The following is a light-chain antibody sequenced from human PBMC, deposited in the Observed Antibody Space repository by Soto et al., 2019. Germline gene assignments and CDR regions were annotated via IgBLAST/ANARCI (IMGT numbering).Light chain of an antibody. J-gene: IGKJ1*01. Sequence: IVLTQFPGTLSLSPGERATLSFRASQTLNGNFLAWYQQKPGQAPRLLIYGASSRATGIPDRFSGSGSGTDFTLTISRLEPEDFAVYYCQQYGSSPRTFGQGTKVDIK. CDR2: GAS. CDR3: QQYGSSPRT. V-gene: IGKV3-20*01. CDR1: QTLNGNF.